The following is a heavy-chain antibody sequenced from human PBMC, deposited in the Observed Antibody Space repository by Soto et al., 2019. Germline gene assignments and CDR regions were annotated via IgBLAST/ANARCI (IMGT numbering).Heavy chain of an antibody. CDR2: ISYGGVNK. CDR1: GFTFSTSV. CDR3: AREEFEDGRGHFDY. Sequence: EAGGGVVQPGGSLRLSCAASGFTFSTSVMHWVRQAPGKGLEWRAIISYGGVNKYYADSVKGRFTISRDISESKLYLQMNSLRTEDAAVYYCAREEFEDGRGHFDYWGQGTVVSVSS. D-gene: IGHD3-22*01. V-gene: IGHV3-30-3*01. J-gene: IGHJ4*02.